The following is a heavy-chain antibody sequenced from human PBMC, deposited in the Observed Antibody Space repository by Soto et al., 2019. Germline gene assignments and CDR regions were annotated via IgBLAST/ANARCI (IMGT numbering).Heavy chain of an antibody. V-gene: IGHV1-18*01. J-gene: IGHJ4*02. D-gene: IGHD2-21*02. CDR1: GYTFTSYG. CDR3: ARGKHIVVLAAIINYFDY. CDR2: ISAYNGNT. Sequence: ASVKVSCKASGYTFTSYGISWVRQAPGQGLEWMGWISAYNGNTNYAQKLQGRVTMTTDTSTSTAYMELRSLRSDDTAVYYCARGKHIVVLAAIINYFDYWGQGTMVTVSX.